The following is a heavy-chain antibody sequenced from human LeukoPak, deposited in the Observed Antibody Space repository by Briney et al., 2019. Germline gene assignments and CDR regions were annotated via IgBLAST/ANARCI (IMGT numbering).Heavy chain of an antibody. D-gene: IGHD3-22*01. CDR1: GYSISSGYY. J-gene: IGHJ4*02. Sequence: SETLSLTCTVSGYSISSGYYWGWIGQPPGKGLEWIGSIYHSGSTYYNPSLKSRVTISVDTSKNQFSLKLSSVTAADTAVYYCASPGKWNYYDSSGYYFDYWGQGTLVTVSS. CDR2: IYHSGST. CDR3: ASPGKWNYYDSSGYYFDY. V-gene: IGHV4-38-2*02.